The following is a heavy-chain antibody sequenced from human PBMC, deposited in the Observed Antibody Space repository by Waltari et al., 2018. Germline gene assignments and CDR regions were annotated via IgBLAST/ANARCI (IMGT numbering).Heavy chain of an antibody. Sequence: QVRLQESGPGLVKPSETLSLVCTVSGYSISRGHYWGWIRQPPGKGLEWLGSIYHSGSTYFNPSLRSRVTMSVDTSKNQFSLKLSSVTAADTAIYFCASDSGFDAYDSWGQGTLVTVSS. D-gene: IGHD1-26*01. V-gene: IGHV4-38-2*02. CDR1: GYSISRGHY. J-gene: IGHJ5*01. CDR2: IYHSGST. CDR3: ASDSGFDAYDS.